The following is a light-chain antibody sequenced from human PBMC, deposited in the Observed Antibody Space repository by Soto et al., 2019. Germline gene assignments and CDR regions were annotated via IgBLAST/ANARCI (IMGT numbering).Light chain of an antibody. CDR3: CSYAGSSTSV. CDR2: EGS. J-gene: IGLJ1*01. CDR1: SSDVGSYNL. V-gene: IGLV2-23*01. Sequence: QSVLTQPPSVSGSPGQSITISCTGTSSDVGSYNLVSWYQQHPGKAPKLMIYEGSKRPSGVSNRFSGSKSGNTASLTISGLQAEDEADYYCCSYAGSSTSVFGTGTKVTVL.